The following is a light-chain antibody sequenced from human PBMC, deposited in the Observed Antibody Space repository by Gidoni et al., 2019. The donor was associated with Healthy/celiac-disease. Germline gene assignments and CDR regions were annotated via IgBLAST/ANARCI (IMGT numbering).Light chain of an antibody. V-gene: IGKV3-11*01. J-gene: IGKJ4*01. CDR1: QSVSSY. Sequence: EIVLTQSPATLSLSPGERANLSCRASQSVSSYLAWYQQKPGQAPRLLISDASNRATGIPARFSGSGSGTDFTLTISSLEPEDFAVYYCQQRSNWPLTFGGGTKVEIK. CDR3: QQRSNWPLT. CDR2: DAS.